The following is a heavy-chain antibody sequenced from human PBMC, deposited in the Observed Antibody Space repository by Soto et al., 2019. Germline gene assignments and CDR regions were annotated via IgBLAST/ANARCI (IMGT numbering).Heavy chain of an antibody. D-gene: IGHD5-18*01. J-gene: IGHJ3*02. CDR2: ISSSSSYI. V-gene: IGHV3-21*01. CDR1: GFTFSSYS. CDR3: ARAGIQLWSRVPDAFDI. Sequence: GGSLRLSCAASGFTFSSYSMNWVRQAPGKGLEWVSSISSSSSYIYYADSVKGRFTISRDNAKNSLYLQMNSLRAEDTAVYYCARAGIQLWSRVPDAFDIWGQGTMVTVSS.